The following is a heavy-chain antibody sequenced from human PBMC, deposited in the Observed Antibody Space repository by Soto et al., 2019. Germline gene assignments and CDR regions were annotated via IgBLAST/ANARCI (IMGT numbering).Heavy chain of an antibody. V-gene: IGHV3-48*01. CDR3: ARVGYSSSWYSDAFDI. J-gene: IGHJ3*02. Sequence: EVQLVESGGGLVQPGGSLRLSCAASGFTFSSYSMNWVRQAPGKGLEWVSYISSSSSTIYYADTVKCRFTISRDNAKNSLYLQMNSLRAEDTAVYYCARVGYSSSWYSDAFDIWGQGTMVTVSS. CDR2: ISSSSSTI. CDR1: GFTFSSYS. D-gene: IGHD6-13*01.